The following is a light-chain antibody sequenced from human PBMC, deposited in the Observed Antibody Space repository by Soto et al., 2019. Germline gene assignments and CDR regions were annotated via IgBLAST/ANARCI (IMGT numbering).Light chain of an antibody. CDR2: AAS. V-gene: IGKV1-9*01. Sequence: IQLTQSPSSLSASVGDRVTITCRASQGISSYLAWYQQKPGKAPKLLIYAASTLQSGVPSRFSGSGSVTYFSLTISSLQPEDFATYYCQQLNSYPRTFGPGTKVDIK. CDR1: QGISSY. J-gene: IGKJ3*01. CDR3: QQLNSYPRT.